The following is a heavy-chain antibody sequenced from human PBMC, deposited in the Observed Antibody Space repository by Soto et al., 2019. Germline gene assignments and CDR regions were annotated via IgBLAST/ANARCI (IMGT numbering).Heavy chain of an antibody. D-gene: IGHD3-10*01. CDR3: ARGLVRGVILSLLYFDY. CDR1: GGSISSGGYY. J-gene: IGHJ4*02. CDR2: IYYSGST. Sequence: PSETLSLTCTVSGGSISSGGYYWSWIRQHPGKGLEWIGYIYYSGSTYYNPSLKSRVTISVDTSKNQFSLKLSSVTAADTAVYYCARGLVRGVILSLLYFDYWGQGTLVTVSS. V-gene: IGHV4-31*03.